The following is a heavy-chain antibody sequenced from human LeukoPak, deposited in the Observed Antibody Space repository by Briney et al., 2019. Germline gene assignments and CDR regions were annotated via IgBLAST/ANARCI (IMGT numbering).Heavy chain of an antibody. CDR2: ISWNSGSI. CDR3: AKDRVAEHSSSWSSFDY. V-gene: IGHV3-9*03. D-gene: IGHD6-13*01. J-gene: IGHJ4*02. CDR1: GFTFDDYA. Sequence: GRSLRLSCAASGFTFDDYAMHWVRQAPGKGLEWVSGISWNSGSIGYADSVKGRFTISRDNAKNSLYLQMNSLRAEDMALYYCAKDRVAEHSSSWSSFDYWGQGTLVTVSS.